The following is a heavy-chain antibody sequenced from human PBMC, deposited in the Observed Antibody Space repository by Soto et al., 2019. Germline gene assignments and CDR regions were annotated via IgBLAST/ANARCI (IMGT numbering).Heavy chain of an antibody. D-gene: IGHD6-19*01. CDR2: ISTSGGST. CDR1: GFTFSSYA. Sequence: EVQLLESGGGLVQPGGSLRLSCAASGFTFSSYAMSWVRQALGKGLEWVSTISTSGGSTYYADSVKGRFTISRDNSKNTLYLQMNSLRADDTAVYYCAKASGYFDSWGQGTLVTVSS. CDR3: AKASGYFDS. J-gene: IGHJ4*02. V-gene: IGHV3-23*01.